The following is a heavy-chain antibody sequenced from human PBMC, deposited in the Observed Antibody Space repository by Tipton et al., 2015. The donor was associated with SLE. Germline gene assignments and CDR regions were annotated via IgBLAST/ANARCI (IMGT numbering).Heavy chain of an antibody. V-gene: IGHV4-39*07. J-gene: IGHJ4*02. D-gene: IGHD4-17*01. CDR1: GDSIRSSSFY. Sequence: TLSLTCTVSGDSIRSSSFYWGWIRQPPGKGLEWIGSINYSGSTYYNSSLKSRVTISVDTSKNQFSPKLNSVTAADTAFYYCARRPYGPFDYWGQGTLVTVSS. CDR3: ARRPYGPFDY. CDR2: INYSGST.